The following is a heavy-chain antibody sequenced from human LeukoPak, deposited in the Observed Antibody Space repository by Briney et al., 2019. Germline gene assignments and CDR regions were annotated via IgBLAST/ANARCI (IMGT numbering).Heavy chain of an antibody. CDR2: FYSGGNK. Sequence: PGGSLRLSCAASGFTVSNNYMNWVRQAPGKGLEWIAVFYSGGNKFYADAVKGRFTISRDIAKNTLYLQMTSLRAEDTAVYYCARYGRVATIWAFDIWGQGTMVTVSS. D-gene: IGHD5-12*01. CDR3: ARYGRVATIWAFDI. J-gene: IGHJ3*02. CDR1: GFTVSNNY. V-gene: IGHV3-53*05.